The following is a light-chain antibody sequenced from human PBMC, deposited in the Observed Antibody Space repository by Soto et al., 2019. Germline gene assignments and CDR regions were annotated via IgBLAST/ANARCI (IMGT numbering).Light chain of an antibody. J-gene: IGLJ3*02. CDR1: TSNIGTTF. Sequence: QAVVTQPPSLSAAPGQKVTISCSGSTSNIGTTFVSWYQQLPGTAPKILVYNNDRRPSGVSDRFSGSKSGTSATLAITGLQTGDEADYYCGTWDTSVTGWVFGGGTKVTVL. V-gene: IGLV1-51*01. CDR3: GTWDTSVTGWV. CDR2: NND.